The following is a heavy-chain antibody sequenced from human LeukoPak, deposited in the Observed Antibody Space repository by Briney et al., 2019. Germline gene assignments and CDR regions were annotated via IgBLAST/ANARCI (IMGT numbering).Heavy chain of an antibody. J-gene: IGHJ4*02. CDR2: IYYSGST. D-gene: IGHD3-10*01. CDR1: GGSISSYY. V-gene: IGHV4-59*01. Sequence: SETLSLTCTVSGGSISSYYWGWIRQPPGKGLEWIGYIYYSGSTNYNPSLKSRVTISVDTSKNQFSLKLSSVTAADTAVYYCARGSLWFGESFDYWGQGTLVTVSS. CDR3: ARGSLWFGESFDY.